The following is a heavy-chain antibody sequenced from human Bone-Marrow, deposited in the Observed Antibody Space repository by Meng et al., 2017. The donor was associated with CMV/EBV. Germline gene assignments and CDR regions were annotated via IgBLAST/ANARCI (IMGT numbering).Heavy chain of an antibody. CDR3: ARAHPYDFWSGSV. V-gene: IGHV1-2*02. D-gene: IGHD3-3*01. CDR1: GYTFTGYY. Sequence: ASVKVSCKASGYTFTGYYMHWVRQAPGQGLEWMGWINPSSGGTKNAQKFQGRVTMTRDTSISTAYMELSRLRSDDTAVYFRARAHPYDFWSGSVWGQGTTVTVSS. J-gene: IGHJ6*02. CDR2: INPSSGGT.